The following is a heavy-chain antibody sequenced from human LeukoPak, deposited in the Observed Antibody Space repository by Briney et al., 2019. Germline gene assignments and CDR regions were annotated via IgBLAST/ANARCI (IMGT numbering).Heavy chain of an antibody. Sequence: GGSLRLSCAASGFTFSTFAMIWVRQPPGKGLEWVSSIFPSGGEIHYADSVRGRFTISRDNSKSTLSLQMNRLRAEDTAIYYCAKDAVTALAGYYYYMDVWGKGTMVTVSS. CDR3: AKDAVTALAGYYYYMDV. CDR1: GFTFSTFA. CDR2: IFPSGGEI. V-gene: IGHV3-23*01. D-gene: IGHD6-19*01. J-gene: IGHJ6*03.